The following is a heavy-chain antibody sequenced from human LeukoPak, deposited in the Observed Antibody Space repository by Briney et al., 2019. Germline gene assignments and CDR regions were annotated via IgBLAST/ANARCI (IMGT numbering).Heavy chain of an antibody. CDR1: GGTFSSYA. CDR2: IIPIFGTA. D-gene: IGHD3-9*01. J-gene: IGHJ4*02. Sequence: SVKVSCTASGGTFSSYAISWVRQAPGQGLEWMGGIIPIFGTANYAQKFQGRVTITADESTSTAYMELSSLRSEDTAVYYCAREHYDILTGPLDYWGQGTLVTVSS. V-gene: IGHV1-69*13. CDR3: AREHYDILTGPLDY.